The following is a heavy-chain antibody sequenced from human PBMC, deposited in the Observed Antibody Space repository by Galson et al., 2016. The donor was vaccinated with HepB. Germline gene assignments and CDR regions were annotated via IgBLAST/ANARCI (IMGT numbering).Heavy chain of an antibody. CDR1: GYRFTSYW. CDR2: IFPRDFET. CDR3: ARQGDDYGLAY. D-gene: IGHD4-17*01. Sequence: QSGAEVKRPGESLTISCQGSGYRFTSYWIGWVRQMPGKGLEWMGIIFPRDFETRYSPSFHGRVTISADMSLSTAYLQWNSLKASDTAIYYCARQGDDYGLAYWGQGALVTVSS. J-gene: IGHJ4*02. V-gene: IGHV5-51*01.